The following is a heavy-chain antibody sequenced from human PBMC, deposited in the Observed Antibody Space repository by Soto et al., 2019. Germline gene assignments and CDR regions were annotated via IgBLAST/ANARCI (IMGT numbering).Heavy chain of an antibody. Sequence: SETLSLTCTVSGGSISSSSYYWGWIRQPPGKGLEWIGSIYYSGSTYYNPSLKSRVTISVDTSKNQFSLKLSSVTAADTAVYYCARIPSSGWYFFDYWGQGTLVTVSS. V-gene: IGHV4-39*01. CDR1: GGSISSSSYY. CDR3: ARIPSSGWYFFDY. D-gene: IGHD6-19*01. J-gene: IGHJ4*02. CDR2: IYYSGST.